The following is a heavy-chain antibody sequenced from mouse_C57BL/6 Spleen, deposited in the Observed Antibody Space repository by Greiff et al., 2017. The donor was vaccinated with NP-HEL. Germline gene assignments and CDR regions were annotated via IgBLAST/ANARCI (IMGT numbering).Heavy chain of an antibody. V-gene: IGHV1-64*01. CDR3: ARGWDAGFAY. J-gene: IGHJ3*01. D-gene: IGHD4-1*01. CDR2: IHPNSGST. Sequence: QVQLQQPGAELVKPGASVKLSCKASGYTFTSYWMHWVKQRPGQGLEWIGMIHPNSGSTNYNEKFKDKATLTVDKSSSTAYMQLSSLTSEDSAVYYCARGWDAGFAYWGQGTLVTVSA. CDR1: GYTFTSYW.